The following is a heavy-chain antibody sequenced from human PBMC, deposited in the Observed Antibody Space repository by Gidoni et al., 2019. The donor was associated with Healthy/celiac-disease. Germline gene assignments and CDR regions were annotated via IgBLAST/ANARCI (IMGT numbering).Heavy chain of an antibody. Sequence: EVQLVESGGGLVKPGGSLRLSCAASGFTFSTAWISWARQAPGKGLEWVGRIKSKTDGRTTDYAAPVKGRFTISRDDSKNTLYLQMNSLKTEDTAVYYCTTRWESGWNPMRPPKSPYYYGMDVWGQGTTVTVSS. CDR2: IKSKTDGRTT. CDR1: GFTFSTAW. CDR3: TTRWESGWNPMRPPKSPYYYGMDV. J-gene: IGHJ6*02. D-gene: IGHD6-19*01. V-gene: IGHV3-15*01.